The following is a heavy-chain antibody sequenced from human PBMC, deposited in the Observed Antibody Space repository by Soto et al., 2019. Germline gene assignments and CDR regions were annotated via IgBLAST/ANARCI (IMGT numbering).Heavy chain of an antibody. CDR3: ARASRPVRGNLNAFDAFDI. CDR2: IGDDGRST. V-gene: IGHV3-74*01. Sequence: SWAAAGFTFGRYWIHWVRQARGKGPVWVSRIGDDGRSTTYADSVKGRFTISRENAKNSLYLQMNSLRAGDTAVYYCARASRPVRGNLNAFDAFDIWGQGTMVTLSS. J-gene: IGHJ3*02. D-gene: IGHD3-10*01. CDR1: GFTFGRYW.